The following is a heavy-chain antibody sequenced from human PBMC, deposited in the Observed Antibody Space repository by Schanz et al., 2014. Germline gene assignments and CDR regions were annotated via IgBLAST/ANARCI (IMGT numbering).Heavy chain of an antibody. CDR2: IWYDGSNK. V-gene: IGHV3-33*06. J-gene: IGHJ4*02. D-gene: IGHD2-2*01. Sequence: QVPLVESGGGVVQPGRSLRLSCAASGFTFSSYGMHWVRQAPGKGLEWVAIIWYDGSNKYYADSVKGRFTISRDNSKNTLYVQMNSLRAEDTAVYYCAKSMYSTSWAFDFWGQGAQXTVSS. CDR3: AKSMYSTSWAFDF. CDR1: GFTFSSYG.